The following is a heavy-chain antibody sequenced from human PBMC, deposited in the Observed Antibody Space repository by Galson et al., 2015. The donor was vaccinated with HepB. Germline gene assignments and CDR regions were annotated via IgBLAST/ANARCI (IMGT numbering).Heavy chain of an antibody. Sequence: SVKVSCKASGGTFSSYAISWVRQAPGQGLEWMGGIIPIFGTANYAQKFQGRVTITADESTSTAYMELSSLRSEDTAVYYCASDSVEMATIYAENYYYYGMDVWGQGTTVTVSS. J-gene: IGHJ6*02. V-gene: IGHV1-69*13. D-gene: IGHD5-24*01. CDR2: IIPIFGTA. CDR3: ASDSVEMATIYAENYYYYGMDV. CDR1: GGTFSSYA.